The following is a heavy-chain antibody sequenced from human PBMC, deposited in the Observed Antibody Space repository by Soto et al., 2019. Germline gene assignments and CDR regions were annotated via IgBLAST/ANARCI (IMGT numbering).Heavy chain of an antibody. CDR3: ARDLALVREDSSGWSANNYYGMDV. J-gene: IGHJ6*02. Sequence: ASVKVSCKASGYTFTGYYMHWVRQAPGQGLEWMGWINPNSGGTNYAQKFQGWVTMTRDTSISTAYMELGRLRSDDTAVYYCARDLALVREDSSGWSANNYYGMDVWGQGTTVTVSS. CDR1: GYTFTGYY. V-gene: IGHV1-2*04. D-gene: IGHD6-19*01. CDR2: INPNSGGT.